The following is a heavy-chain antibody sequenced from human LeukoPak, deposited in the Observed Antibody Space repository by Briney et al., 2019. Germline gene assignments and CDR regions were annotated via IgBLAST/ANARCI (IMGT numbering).Heavy chain of an antibody. CDR1: GFTFSDYY. Sequence: PGGSLRLSCAASGFTFSDYYMSWIRQAPGKGLEWVSYISSSGSTIYYADSVKGRFTISRDNAKNSLYLQMNSLRAEDTAVYYCASAADYYDSSGSDYWGQGTLVTVSS. CDR2: ISSSGSTI. V-gene: IGHV3-11*04. J-gene: IGHJ4*02. CDR3: ASAADYYDSSGSDY. D-gene: IGHD3-22*01.